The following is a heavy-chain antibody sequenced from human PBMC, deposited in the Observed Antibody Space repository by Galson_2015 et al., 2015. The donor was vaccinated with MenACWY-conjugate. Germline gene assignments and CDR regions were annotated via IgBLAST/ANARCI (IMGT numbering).Heavy chain of an antibody. D-gene: IGHD3-16*01. CDR1: GFTVSSNY. Sequence: SLRLSCAASGFTVSSNYMSWVRQAPGKGLEWVSVIYADGSTYYADSVKGRFIISRDNSKNILFLQMNRMRDEDTAVFYCARVGDLYNVANYYFDYWGQGTLVTVSS. J-gene: IGHJ4*02. CDR3: ARVGDLYNVANYYFDY. V-gene: IGHV3-66*01. CDR2: IYADGST.